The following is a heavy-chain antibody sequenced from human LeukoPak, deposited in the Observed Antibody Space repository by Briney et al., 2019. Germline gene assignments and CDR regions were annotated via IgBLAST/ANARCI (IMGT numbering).Heavy chain of an antibody. CDR1: GDSVSSNSGA. CDR3: VRDQAGLDY. Sequence: SRTLSLTFAISGDSVSSNSGAWNWIRQSPSRGLEWLGRTYYRSKWYNDYAESVKSRINIKPDTSRNQFSLQLNSVTPEDTAVYYCVRDQAGLDYWGQGTLVTVSS. V-gene: IGHV6-1*01. D-gene: IGHD6-13*01. J-gene: IGHJ4*02. CDR2: TYYRSKWYN.